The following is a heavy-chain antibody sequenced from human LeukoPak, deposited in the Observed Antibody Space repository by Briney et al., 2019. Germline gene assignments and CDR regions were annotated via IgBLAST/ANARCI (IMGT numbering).Heavy chain of an antibody. Sequence: PSETLSLTCAVYGGSFSGYYWGWIRQPPGKGLEWIGEINHSGSTNYNPSLKSRVTISVDTSKNQFSLKLSSVTAADTAVYYCASHMAVARRRRAFDIWGQGTMVTASS. CDR1: GGSFSGYY. J-gene: IGHJ3*02. V-gene: IGHV4-34*01. CDR2: INHSGST. CDR3: ASHMAVARRRRAFDI. D-gene: IGHD6-19*01.